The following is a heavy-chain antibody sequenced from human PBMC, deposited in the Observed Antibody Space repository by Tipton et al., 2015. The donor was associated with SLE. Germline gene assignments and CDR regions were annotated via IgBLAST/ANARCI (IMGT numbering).Heavy chain of an antibody. J-gene: IGHJ4*02. V-gene: IGHV1-18*01. CDR1: GYTFTSYG. CDR3: ARPSGYTAMAPYYYYFDY. Sequence: QSGPEVKKPGASVKVSCKASGYTFTSYGISWVRQAPGQGLEWMGWISAYNGNTNYAQKLQGRVTMTTDTSTSTAYMELRSLRSDDTAVYYCARPSGYTAMAPYYYYFDYWGQGTLVPVSS. D-gene: IGHD5-18*01. CDR2: ISAYNGNT.